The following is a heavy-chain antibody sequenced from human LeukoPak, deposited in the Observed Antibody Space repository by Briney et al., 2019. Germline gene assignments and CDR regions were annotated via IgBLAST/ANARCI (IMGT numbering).Heavy chain of an antibody. CDR3: ARVLGDYYYYYMDV. J-gene: IGHJ6*03. Sequence: ASVKVSCKASGYTFTNYAIQWVRQAPGQRLEWMGWINAGHGNTKYSQKFQGRVTITRDTSASTAYMELSSLRSEDTAVYYCARVLGDYYYYYMDVWGKGTTVTVSS. CDR2: INAGHGNT. D-gene: IGHD1-26*01. CDR1: GYTFTNYA. V-gene: IGHV1-3*01.